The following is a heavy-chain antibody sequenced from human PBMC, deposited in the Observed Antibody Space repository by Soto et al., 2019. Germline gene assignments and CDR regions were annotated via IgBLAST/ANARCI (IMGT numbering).Heavy chain of an antibody. V-gene: IGHV1-3*01. Sequence: VKVSCKASGYTFTSYAMHWVRQAPGQRLEWIGWINAGNGNTKYSQKFQGRVTITRDTSASTAYMELSSLRSEDTAVYYCAREKVAATRAKLGFDPWGQGTLVTVS. CDR1: GYTFTSYA. CDR3: AREKVAATRAKLGFDP. D-gene: IGHD2-15*01. CDR2: INAGNGNT. J-gene: IGHJ5*02.